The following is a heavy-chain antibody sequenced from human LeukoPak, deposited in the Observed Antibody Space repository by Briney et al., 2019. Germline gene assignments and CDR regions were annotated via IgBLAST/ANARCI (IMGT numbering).Heavy chain of an antibody. CDR1: GFTFTNFA. CDR3: AKPQVTAAYFDI. CDR2: ISNSGVST. Sequence: GGSLRLSCAASGFTFTNFAMTWVRQAPGKGLEWVSAISNSGVSTYHADSVKGRFTISRDNSKNTLYLQMNSLRAEDTAVYYCAKPQVTAAYFDIWGQGTMVTVSS. V-gene: IGHV3-23*01. J-gene: IGHJ3*02. D-gene: IGHD2-21*02.